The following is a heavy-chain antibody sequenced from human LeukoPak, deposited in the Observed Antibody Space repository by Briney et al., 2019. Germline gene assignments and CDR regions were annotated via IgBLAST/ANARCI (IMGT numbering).Heavy chain of an antibody. CDR1: VFTFSSSG. CDR2: IRYDGSIN. V-gene: IGHV3-30*02. CDR3: ARRLHDRSGYYIDY. D-gene: IGHD3-22*01. J-gene: IGHJ4*02. Sequence: GGSLRLSCAASVFTFSSSGMHWVRQAPGKGLEWVAFIRYDGSINYCADSVKGRFTISRDNSKNTLYLQMNSLRTEDTAVYYCARRLHDRSGYYIDYWGQGTLVTVSS.